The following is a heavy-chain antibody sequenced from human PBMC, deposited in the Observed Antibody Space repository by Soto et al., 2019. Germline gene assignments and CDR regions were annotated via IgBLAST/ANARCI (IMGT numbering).Heavy chain of an antibody. Sequence: QVQLVESGGGVVQPGRSLRLSCAASGFTFSSYGMHWVRQAPGKGLEWVAVIWYDGSNKYYADSVKGRFTISRDNSKNTLYLQMNSLRAEDTAVYYCARSTEYCSGGSCQIWTSDYWGQGTLVTVSS. CDR2: IWYDGSNK. D-gene: IGHD2-15*01. J-gene: IGHJ4*02. CDR1: GFTFSSYG. V-gene: IGHV3-33*01. CDR3: ARSTEYCSGGSCQIWTSDY.